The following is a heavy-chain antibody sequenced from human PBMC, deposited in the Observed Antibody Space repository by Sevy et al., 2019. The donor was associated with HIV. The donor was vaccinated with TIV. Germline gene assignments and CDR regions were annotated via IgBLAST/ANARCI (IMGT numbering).Heavy chain of an antibody. D-gene: IGHD1-26*01. CDR2: ISAYNGNT. CDR3: AGSGSHDYYYYGMDV. V-gene: IGHV1-18*01. J-gene: IGHJ6*02. Sequence: ASVKVSCKASGYTFTSYGISWVRQAPGQGLEWMGWISAYNGNTNYAQKLQGRVTMTTDTSTSTAYMELRSLRSDDTAVYYCAGSGSHDYYYYGMDVWGQGTTVTVSS. CDR1: GYTFTSYG.